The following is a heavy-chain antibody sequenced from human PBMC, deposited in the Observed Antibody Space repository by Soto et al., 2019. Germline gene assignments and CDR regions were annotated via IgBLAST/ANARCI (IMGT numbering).Heavy chain of an antibody. CDR2: IYYSGST. CDR1: GGSISSFY. J-gene: IGHJ4*02. Sequence: SETLSLTCTVSGGSISSFYWSWIRQPPGKGLEWIGHIYYSGSTNYNPSLKTRVTISVDTSKNQFSLKLSSVTATDTAVYYCARTRYCSSLNCYFDYWGQGSLVTVSS. CDR3: ARTRYCSSLNCYFDY. V-gene: IGHV4-59*08. D-gene: IGHD2-2*01.